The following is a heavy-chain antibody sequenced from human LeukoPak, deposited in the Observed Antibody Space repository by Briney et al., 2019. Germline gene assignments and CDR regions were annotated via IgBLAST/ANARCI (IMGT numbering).Heavy chain of an antibody. J-gene: IGHJ6*02. CDR3: ARAITGSRNAMDV. Sequence: GGSLRLSCAASGFTFSSDWMHWVRRDPGKGLVWVSRINSDGTTTNYADSVKGRFTISRDNAKNALYLQMNSLRAEDTSLYYCARAITGSRNAMDVWGQGTTVTVSS. CDR2: INSDGTTT. CDR1: GFTFSSDW. V-gene: IGHV3-74*01. D-gene: IGHD1-20*01.